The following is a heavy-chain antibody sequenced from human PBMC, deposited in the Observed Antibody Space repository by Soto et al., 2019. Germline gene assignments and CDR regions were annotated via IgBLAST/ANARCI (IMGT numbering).Heavy chain of an antibody. CDR3: ASSTGFVRNSSGPRANYYYYGMDV. CDR1: GFTFSSYS. CDR2: ISSSSSTI. Sequence: GGSLRLSCAASGFTFSSYSMNWVRQAPGKGLEWVSYISSSSSTIYYADSVKGRFTISRDNAKNSLYLQMNSLRDEDTAVYYCASSTGFVRNSSGPRANYYYYGMDVWGQGTTVTVSS. D-gene: IGHD3-22*01. V-gene: IGHV3-48*02. J-gene: IGHJ6*02.